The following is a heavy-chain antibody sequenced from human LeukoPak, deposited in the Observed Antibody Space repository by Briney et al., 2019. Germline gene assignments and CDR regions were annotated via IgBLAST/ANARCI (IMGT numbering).Heavy chain of an antibody. V-gene: IGHV3-33*01. CDR1: GFTFSSYG. CDR2: IWYDGSNK. Sequence: PGGSLRLSCAASGFTFSSYGMHWVRQAPGKGLEWVAVIWYDGSNKYYADSVKGRFTISRDNSKNTLYLQMNSLGAEDTAVYYCARRAGIGSSPLDYWGQGTLVTVSS. CDR3: ARRAGIGSSPLDY. J-gene: IGHJ4*02. D-gene: IGHD6-6*01.